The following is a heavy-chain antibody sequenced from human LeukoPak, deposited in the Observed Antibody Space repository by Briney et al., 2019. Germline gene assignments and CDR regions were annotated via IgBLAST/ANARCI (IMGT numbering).Heavy chain of an antibody. CDR1: GYTFTSYG. D-gene: IGHD1-26*01. CDR3: ARSPEGAGVDY. J-gene: IGHJ4*02. CDR2: ISAYNGNT. V-gene: IGHV1-18*01. Sequence: ASVKVSCKASGYTFTSYGISWVRQAPGQGLEWMGWISAYNGNTNYAQKLQGRVTMTTDTSTSTAYMELRSLGSEDTAVYYCARSPEGAGVDYWGQGTLVTVSS.